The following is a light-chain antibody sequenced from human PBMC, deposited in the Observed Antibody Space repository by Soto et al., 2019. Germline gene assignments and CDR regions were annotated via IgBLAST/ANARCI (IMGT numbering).Light chain of an antibody. V-gene: IGLV2-14*01. CDR2: EVT. CDR3: SSFTSRFTFV. Sequence: QSVLTQPASVSGSPGQSIAISCTGTRSDVGAYNYVSWYQQHPGKAPKLMISEVTNRPSGVSDRFSGSKSGNTASLTISGHQAEDEADYYCSSFTSRFTFVFGTGTKV. J-gene: IGLJ1*01. CDR1: RSDVGAYNY.